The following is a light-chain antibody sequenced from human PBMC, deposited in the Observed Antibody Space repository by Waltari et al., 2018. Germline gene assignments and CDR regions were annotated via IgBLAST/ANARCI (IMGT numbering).Light chain of an antibody. CDR1: QSISISY. J-gene: IGKJ4*01. Sequence: EIVLTQSPGTLSLSPGERATLSCRASQSISISYLAWYQQKPGQPPRLLIYGASSRATGIPDRFSGRVSGTDCTLTISRLEPEDFAVYYCQQYGASRLTFGGGTKVEIK. CDR3: QQYGASRLT. CDR2: GAS. V-gene: IGKV3-20*01.